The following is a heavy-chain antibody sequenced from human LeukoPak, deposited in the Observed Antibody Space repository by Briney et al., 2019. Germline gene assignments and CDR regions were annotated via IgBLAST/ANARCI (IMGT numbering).Heavy chain of an antibody. CDR3: ARGPAWQVVAYYFDY. D-gene: IGHD2-15*01. CDR1: GDSNNSGSYY. V-gene: IGHV4-61*02. CDR2: IYPSGST. J-gene: IGHJ4*02. Sequence: SETLSLTCTVSGDSNNSGSYYWSWIRQPAGKGLEWIGRIYPSGSTNYNPSLNSRVTISVDTSKNQFSLKLSSVPAADSAVYYCARGPAWQVVAYYFDYWGQGTLVTVSS.